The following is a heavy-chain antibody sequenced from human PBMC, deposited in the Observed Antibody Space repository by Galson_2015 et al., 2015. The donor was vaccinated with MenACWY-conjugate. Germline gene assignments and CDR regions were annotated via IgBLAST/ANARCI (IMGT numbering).Heavy chain of an antibody. D-gene: IGHD3-3*01. J-gene: IGHJ4*02. V-gene: IGHV3-30-3*01. CDR1: GFTFSSYV. CDR3: AREGNDYDFWSTYYYYFDY. CDR2: ISEDGNNK. Sequence: SLRLSCAASGFTFSSYVMHWVRQAPGKGLEWVAVISEDGNNKNYADSVKGRFTISRDNSKHTLYLQMNTLRAEDTAVYYCAREGNDYDFWSTYYYYFDYWGQGTLVTVSS.